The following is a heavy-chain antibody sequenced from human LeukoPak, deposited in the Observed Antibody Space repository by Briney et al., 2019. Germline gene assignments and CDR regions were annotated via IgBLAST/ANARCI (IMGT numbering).Heavy chain of an antibody. CDR2: IKQDGSEK. V-gene: IGHV3-7*01. Sequence: GGSLRPSCAASEFTFSSYAISWVRQAPGKGLEWVANIKQDGSEKYYVDSVKGRFTISRDNAKNSLYLQMNSLRAEDTAVYYCARAGAYYGDYRTQDYWGQGTLVTVSS. J-gene: IGHJ4*02. D-gene: IGHD4-17*01. CDR3: ARAGAYYGDYRTQDY. CDR1: EFTFSSYA.